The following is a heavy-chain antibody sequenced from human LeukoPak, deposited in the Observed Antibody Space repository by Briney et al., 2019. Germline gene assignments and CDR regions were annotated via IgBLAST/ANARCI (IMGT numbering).Heavy chain of an antibody. D-gene: IGHD1-1*01. CDR1: GGSISSSSYY. CDR3: ASRKGTRAY. Sequence: SETLSLTCTVSGGSISSSSYYWGWIRQPPGKGLEWIGEINHSGSTNYNPSLKSRVTISVDTSKNQFSLKLSSVTAADTAVYYCASRKGTRAYWGQGTLVTVSS. V-gene: IGHV4-39*07. CDR2: INHSGST. J-gene: IGHJ4*02.